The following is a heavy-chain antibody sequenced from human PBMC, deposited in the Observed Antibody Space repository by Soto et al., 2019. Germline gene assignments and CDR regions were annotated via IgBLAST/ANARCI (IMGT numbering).Heavy chain of an antibody. V-gene: IGHV2-26*01. J-gene: IGHJ6*02. D-gene: IGHD4-4*01. CDR3: ARIRGEHSNYGWLGYQHHYFYYRMDV. CDR1: GFSLSNARMG. Sequence: GAGPTLVNPTDTLTLTCTVSGFSLSNARMGVSWIRQPPGKALEWLAHIFSNDEKSYSTSLKSRLTISKDTSTSQVVLTMTNMDPVDTATYYCARIRGEHSNYGWLGYQHHYFYYRMDVWGHGTPVPVPS. CDR2: IFSNDEK.